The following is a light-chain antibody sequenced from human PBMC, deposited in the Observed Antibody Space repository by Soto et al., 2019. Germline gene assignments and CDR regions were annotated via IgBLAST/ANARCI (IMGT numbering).Light chain of an antibody. CDR2: GAS. V-gene: IGKV3-15*01. Sequence: EIVMTQSPATLSVSPGERGTLSCRASQSVSSNFAWYQQKPGQAPRLLIYGASTRATGIPARFSGSGSGTEFTLTISSLQSEDFAVYYCEEYNNWPPYTFGQGTKLEIK. J-gene: IGKJ2*01. CDR1: QSVSSN. CDR3: EEYNNWPPYT.